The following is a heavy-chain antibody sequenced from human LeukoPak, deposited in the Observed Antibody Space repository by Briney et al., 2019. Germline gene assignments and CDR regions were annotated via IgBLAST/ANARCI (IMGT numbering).Heavy chain of an antibody. Sequence: GGSLRLSCAASGFTFDDYGMSWVRHAPGKGLEWVSGINWNGGSTGYADSVKGRFTISRDNAKNSLYLQMNSLRAEDTALYYCARDSKRRYYDFWSGFKWGQGTLVTVSS. CDR3: ARDSKRRYYDFWSGFK. V-gene: IGHV3-20*04. D-gene: IGHD3-3*01. CDR1: GFTFDDYG. J-gene: IGHJ4*02. CDR2: INWNGGST.